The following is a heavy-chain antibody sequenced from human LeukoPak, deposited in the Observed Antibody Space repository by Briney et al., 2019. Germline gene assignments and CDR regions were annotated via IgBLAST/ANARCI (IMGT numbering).Heavy chain of an antibody. CDR2: INSDGSST. V-gene: IGHV3-74*01. J-gene: IGHJ4*02. CDR1: GFTFSSYW. CDR3: ASGYSYGYPTGY. Sequence: PGGSLRLSCAASGFTFSSYWMHWVRQAPGKGLVWVSRINSDGSSTSYADSVKGRFTISRDNTKNTLYLQMNSLRAEDTAVYYCASGYSYGYPTGYWGQGTLVTVSS. D-gene: IGHD5-18*01.